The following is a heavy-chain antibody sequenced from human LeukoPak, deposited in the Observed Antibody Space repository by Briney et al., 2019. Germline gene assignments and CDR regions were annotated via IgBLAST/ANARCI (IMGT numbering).Heavy chain of an antibody. CDR1: GGSMSSYY. V-gene: IGHV4-59*12. D-gene: IGHD6-13*01. CDR2: IYYTGST. J-gene: IGHJ4*02. CDR3: ARDATAGNFDY. Sequence: SETLSLTCTVSGGSMSSYYWSWIRQPPGKGLEYIGYIYYTGSTYYNPSLKSRVTISVDTSKRQFSLRLSSVSAADTAVYYCARDATAGNFDYWGQATLVTVSS.